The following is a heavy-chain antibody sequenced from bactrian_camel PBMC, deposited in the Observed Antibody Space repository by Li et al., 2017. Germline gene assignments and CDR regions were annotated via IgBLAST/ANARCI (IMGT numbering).Heavy chain of an antibody. Sequence: HVQLVESGGGSVQAGGNPTLSCARTVSGFTSDLYFMGWFRQRPGKREMREAVATIDTDGGTFYADSVKGRFTIARDNAKNILYLQMTSLKPEDTAMYYCAADSSSWCLGTITFTYWGQGTQVTVS. CDR2: IDTDGGT. CDR1: GFTSDLYF. J-gene: IGHJ4*01. D-gene: IGHD2*01. CDR3: AADSSSWCLGTITFTY. V-gene: IGHV3S55*01.